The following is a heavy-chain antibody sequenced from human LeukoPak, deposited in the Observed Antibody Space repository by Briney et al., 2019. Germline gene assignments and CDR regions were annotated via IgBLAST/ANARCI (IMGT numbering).Heavy chain of an antibody. D-gene: IGHD2-15*01. V-gene: IGHV4-30-2*01. Sequence: SETLSLTCAVSGGSISSGGYAWSWIRQPPGKGLEWIGYIYHSGSTYYNPSLKSRVTISVDRSKNQFSLKLSSVTAADTAVYYCARDGGNAASNYFAYWGQGTLVTVSS. J-gene: IGHJ4*02. CDR1: GGSISSGGYA. CDR3: ARDGGNAASNYFAY. CDR2: IYHSGST.